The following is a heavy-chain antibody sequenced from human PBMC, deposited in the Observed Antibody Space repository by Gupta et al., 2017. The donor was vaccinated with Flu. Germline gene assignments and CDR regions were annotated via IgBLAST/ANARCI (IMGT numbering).Heavy chain of an antibody. CDR1: GFPFITYW. CDR3: ARSYGDFVFDY. V-gene: IGHV3-74*01. CDR2: ISKDGRNI. D-gene: IGHD4-17*01. J-gene: IGHJ4*02. Sequence: EVQLVESGGGIVQPGGSLRLSCAPSGFPFITYWMHWVRQPPGKGLVWVSQISKDGRNIDYADFVKGRLTTSRNNAKNTLYLQMNNLRVEDTGVYYCARSYGDFVFDYWGQGTLVTVSS.